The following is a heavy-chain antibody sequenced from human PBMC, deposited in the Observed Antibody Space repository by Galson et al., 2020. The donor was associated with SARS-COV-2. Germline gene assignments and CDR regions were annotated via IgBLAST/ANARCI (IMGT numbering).Heavy chain of an antibody. CDR1: GYTFTSYG. V-gene: IGHV1-18*01. CDR2: ISAYNGNT. Sequence: ASVKVSCKASGYTFTSYGISWVRQAPGQGLEWMGWISAYNGNTNYAQKLQGRVTMTTDTSTSTAYMELRSLRSDDTAVYYRASAVYCSSTSCYSVDYWGQGTLVTVSS. D-gene: IGHD2-2*01. J-gene: IGHJ4*02. CDR3: ASAVYCSSTSCYSVDY.